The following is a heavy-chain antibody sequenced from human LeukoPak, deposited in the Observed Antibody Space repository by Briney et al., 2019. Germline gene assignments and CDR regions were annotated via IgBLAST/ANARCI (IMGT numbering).Heavy chain of an antibody. D-gene: IGHD3-10*01. Sequence: SETLSLTCTVSGGSISSSSYYWGWIRQPPGKGLEWIGSIYYSGSTYYNPSLKSRVTISVDTSKNQFSLKLSSVTAADTAVYYCARVNPKHYGSGSYYPHFDYWGQGTLVTVSS. CDR3: ARVNPKHYGSGSYYPHFDY. CDR1: GGSISSSSYY. V-gene: IGHV4-39*07. CDR2: IYYSGST. J-gene: IGHJ4*02.